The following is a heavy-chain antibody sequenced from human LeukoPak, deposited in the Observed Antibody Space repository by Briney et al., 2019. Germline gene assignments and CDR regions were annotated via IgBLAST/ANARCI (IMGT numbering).Heavy chain of an antibody. V-gene: IGHV4-34*01. CDR3: ARGWSGLERRHYYYYMDV. J-gene: IGHJ6*03. D-gene: IGHD1-1*01. CDR2: INHSGST. CDR1: GGSFSGYY. Sequence: SETLSLTCAVYGGSFSGYYWSWIRQPPGKGLEWIGEINHSGSTNYNPSLKSRVTISVDTPKNQFSLKLSSVTAADTAVYYCARGWSGLERRHYYYYMDVWGKGTTVTVSS.